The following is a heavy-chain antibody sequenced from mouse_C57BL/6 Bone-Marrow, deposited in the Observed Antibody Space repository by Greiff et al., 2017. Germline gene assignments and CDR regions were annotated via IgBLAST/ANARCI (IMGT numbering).Heavy chain of an antibody. Sequence: VQLQQSVAELVRPGASVKLSCTASGFNIKNTYMHWVKQRPEQGLEWIGRIDPANVNTKYAPKFQGKATITADTSSNTAYLQLSSLTSEDTAIYYCARNYYGSSYWFAYWGQGTLVTVSA. CDR2: IDPANVNT. D-gene: IGHD1-1*01. V-gene: IGHV14-3*01. J-gene: IGHJ3*01. CDR1: GFNIKNTY. CDR3: ARNYYGSSYWFAY.